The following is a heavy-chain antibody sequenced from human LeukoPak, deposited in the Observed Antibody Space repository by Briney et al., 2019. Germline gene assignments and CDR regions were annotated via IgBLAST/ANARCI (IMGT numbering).Heavy chain of an antibody. D-gene: IGHD3-22*01. CDR1: GGSISSSSYY. V-gene: IGHV4-39*07. Sequence: PSETLSLTCTVSGGSISSSSYYWGWIRQPPGKGLEWIGSIYYSGSTYYNPSLKSRVTISVDTSKNQFSLKLSSVTAADTAVYYCARGVTYYYDSSGYNLDYWGQGALVTVSS. J-gene: IGHJ4*02. CDR3: ARGVTYYYDSSGYNLDY. CDR2: IYYSGST.